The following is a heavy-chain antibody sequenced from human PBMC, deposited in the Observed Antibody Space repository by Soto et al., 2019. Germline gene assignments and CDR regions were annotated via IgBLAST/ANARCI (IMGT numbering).Heavy chain of an antibody. J-gene: IGHJ6*02. D-gene: IGHD3-10*01. V-gene: IGHV3-23*01. CDR2: ISGSGGST. Sequence: GGSLRLSCAASGFTFSSYAMSWVRQAPGKGLEWVSAISGSGGSTYYADSVKGRFTISRDNSKNTLYLQMNSLRAEDTAVYYCAPLPLWFGDPQSYYYGMDVWGQGTTVTVSS. CDR3: APLPLWFGDPQSYYYGMDV. CDR1: GFTFSSYA.